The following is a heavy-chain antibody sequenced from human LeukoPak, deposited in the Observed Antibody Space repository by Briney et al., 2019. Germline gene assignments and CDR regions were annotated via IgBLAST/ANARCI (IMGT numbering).Heavy chain of an antibody. J-gene: IGHJ4*02. Sequence: GGSLRLSCAASGFTFNDYAMSWVRQAPGKGLEWVSGISGSGGTTYYADSVKGRFTISRDTSENALYLQMNSLRAEDTAVYYCAKDGDTAMVYFDYWGQGTLVTVSS. V-gene: IGHV3-23*01. CDR2: ISGSGGTT. CDR3: AKDGDTAMVYFDY. CDR1: GFTFNDYA. D-gene: IGHD5-18*01.